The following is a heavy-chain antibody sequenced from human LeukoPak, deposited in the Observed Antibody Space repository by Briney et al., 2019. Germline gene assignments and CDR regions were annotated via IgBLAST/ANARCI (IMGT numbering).Heavy chain of an antibody. D-gene: IGHD2-21*02. Sequence: PGGSLRLSCAASGFTVTTNYMTWVRQAPGKGLEWVSSIDDRTTYIYYADSVRGRFTISRDNGKNSLSLQMNSLRAEDTAVYYCARDAYCGGDCYSGPPIDYWGQGTLVTVSS. CDR1: GFTVTTNY. V-gene: IGHV3-21*01. CDR2: IDDRTTYI. CDR3: ARDAYCGGDCYSGPPIDY. J-gene: IGHJ4*02.